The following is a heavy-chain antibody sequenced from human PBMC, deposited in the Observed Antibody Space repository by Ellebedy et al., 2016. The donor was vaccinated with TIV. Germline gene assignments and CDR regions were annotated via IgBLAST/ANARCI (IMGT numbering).Heavy chain of an antibody. V-gene: IGHV4-39*01. D-gene: IGHD4-17*01. CDR3: ARPLRSTVTTSIYFDY. CDR1: GDSISSSSYF. Sequence: SETLSLXXSVSGDSISSSSYFWGWIRQPPGKGLDWIGIIYCSGSTYYNPSLNSRVTISIDTSKNQFSLNLSSVTAADTAVYYCARPLRSTVTTSIYFDYWGQGTLVTVSS. CDR2: IYCSGST. J-gene: IGHJ4*02.